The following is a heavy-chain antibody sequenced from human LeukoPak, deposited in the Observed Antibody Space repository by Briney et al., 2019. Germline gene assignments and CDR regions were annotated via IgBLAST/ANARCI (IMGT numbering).Heavy chain of an antibody. D-gene: IGHD5-18*01. J-gene: IGHJ4*02. CDR2: TYYRSKWYS. CDR3: ARDTSMALDY. CDR1: GDXVSSDSAA. Sequence: SQTLSLTCAISGDXVSSDSAAWNWIRQSPSRGLEWLGRTYYRSKWYSDYAVSVKSRISINADTSKNQVSLQLNSVTPEDTAVYFCARDTSMALDYWGQGTLVTVSS. V-gene: IGHV6-1*01.